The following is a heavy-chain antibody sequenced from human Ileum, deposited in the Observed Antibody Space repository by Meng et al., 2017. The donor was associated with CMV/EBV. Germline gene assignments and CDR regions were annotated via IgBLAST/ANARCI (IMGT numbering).Heavy chain of an antibody. J-gene: IGHJ4*02. Sequence: GSLRLSCFVSGGSLNNYYWSWIRQPPGKGLEWIGHIYSSGLTSYNFPLKSRVTISVDTSKYQFSLNLTSVTAADTAVYYCARHFSGWSYYFDHWGQGRLVTVSS. V-gene: IGHV4-59*01. CDR2: IYSSGLT. D-gene: IGHD6-19*01. CDR1: GGSLNNYY. CDR3: ARHFSGWSYYFDH.